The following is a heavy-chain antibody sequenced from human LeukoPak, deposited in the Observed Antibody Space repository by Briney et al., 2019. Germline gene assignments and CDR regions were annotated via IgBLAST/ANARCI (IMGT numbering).Heavy chain of an antibody. J-gene: IGHJ4*02. Sequence: GGSLRLSCAASGFTFSSYEMNWVRQAPGKGLEWVSYISSSGSTIYYADSVKGRFTISRDNAKNSLYLQMNSLRAEDTAVYYCARLAGYSITRYWGQRTLVTVSS. V-gene: IGHV3-48*03. D-gene: IGHD6-13*01. CDR2: ISSSGSTI. CDR1: GFTFSSYE. CDR3: ARLAGYSITRY.